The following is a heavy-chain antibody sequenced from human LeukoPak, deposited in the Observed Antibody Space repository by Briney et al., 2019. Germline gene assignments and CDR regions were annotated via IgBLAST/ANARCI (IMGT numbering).Heavy chain of an antibody. CDR2: INGDGSST. CDR1: GFTFSKYW. V-gene: IGHV3-74*01. J-gene: IGHJ4*02. D-gene: IGHD4-17*01. Sequence: GGSLRLSCAASGFTFSKYWMHWVRQAPGKGPVWVSRINGDGSSTSYADSVKARFTISRDNAKNTLYLQMNSLRAEDTAVYYCARSHGDFYYFDYWGQGTLVTVSS. CDR3: ARSHGDFYYFDY.